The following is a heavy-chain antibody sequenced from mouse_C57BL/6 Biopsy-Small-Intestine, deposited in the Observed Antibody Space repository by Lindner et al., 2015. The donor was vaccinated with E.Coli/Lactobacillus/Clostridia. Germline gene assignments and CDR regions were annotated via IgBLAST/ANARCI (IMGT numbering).Heavy chain of an antibody. CDR1: GFTFSDYG. J-gene: IGHJ3*01. Sequence: VQLQESWGGLVKPGGSLKLSCAASGFTFSDYGMHWVRQAPEKGLEWVAYISSGSSTIYYTDTVKGRFTISRDNAKNTLFLQMTSLRSEDTAMYFCARDYYGSSSYWGQGTLVTVSA. D-gene: IGHD1-1*01. CDR3: ARDYYGSSSY. CDR2: ISSGSSTI. V-gene: IGHV5-17*01.